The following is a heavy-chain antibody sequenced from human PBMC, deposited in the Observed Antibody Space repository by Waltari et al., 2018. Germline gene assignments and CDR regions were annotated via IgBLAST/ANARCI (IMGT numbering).Heavy chain of an antibody. CDR3: ARGGDFWSGSNWFDP. CDR2: FYSGGSK. J-gene: IGHJ5*02. Sequence: EVQLVESGGGLIQPGGSLRLSCAASGFTVSSNYMSWVRQAPGKGLEGVSVFYSGGSKYYADSVKGRFTISRDNSKNTLYLQMNSLRAEDTAVYYCARGGDFWSGSNWFDPWGQGTLVTVSS. V-gene: IGHV3-53*01. CDR1: GFTVSSNY. D-gene: IGHD3-3*01.